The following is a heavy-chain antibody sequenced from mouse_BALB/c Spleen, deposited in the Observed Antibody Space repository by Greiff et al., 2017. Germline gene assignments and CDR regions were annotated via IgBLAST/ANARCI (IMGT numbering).Heavy chain of an antibody. D-gene: IGHD1-2*01. CDR3: VRLLRLGYFDV. Sequence: VKLMESGPGLVAPSQSLSITCTVSGFSLTSYDISWIRQPPGKGLEWLGVIWTGGGTNYNSAFMSRLSISKDNSKSQVFLKMNSLQTDDTAIYYCVRLLRLGYFDVWGAGTTVTVSS. CDR2: IWTGGGT. CDR1: GFSLTSYD. J-gene: IGHJ1*01. V-gene: IGHV2-9-2*01.